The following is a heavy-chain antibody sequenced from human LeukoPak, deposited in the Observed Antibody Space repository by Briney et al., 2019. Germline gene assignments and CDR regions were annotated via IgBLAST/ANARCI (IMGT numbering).Heavy chain of an antibody. CDR1: GFTFSSYS. CDR3: ARGHSSGWFASDY. Sequence: PGGSLRLSCAASGFTFSSYSMNWVRQAPGKGLEWVSSISSSSSYIYYADSVKGRFTISRDNAKNSLYLQMNSLRAEDTAVYYCARGHSSGWFASDYWGQGTLVTVSS. CDR2: ISSSSSYI. J-gene: IGHJ4*02. D-gene: IGHD6-19*01. V-gene: IGHV3-21*01.